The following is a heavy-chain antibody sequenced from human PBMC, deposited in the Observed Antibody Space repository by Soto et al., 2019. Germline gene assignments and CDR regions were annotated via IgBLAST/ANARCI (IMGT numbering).Heavy chain of an antibody. D-gene: IGHD3-10*01. V-gene: IGHV1-46*01. J-gene: IGHJ6*02. CDR2: MHPYGGST. Sequence: ASVKVSCKASGFTFTSFYMHWVRQAPGQGPEWMGIMHPYGGSTGYAQKFQGRVTLTRDTSTRTDYMEPSSLRGEDTAVYHCAGCHYSGSARTYGMDVWGQGTTVTVSS. CDR3: AGCHYSGSARTYGMDV. CDR1: GFTFTSFY.